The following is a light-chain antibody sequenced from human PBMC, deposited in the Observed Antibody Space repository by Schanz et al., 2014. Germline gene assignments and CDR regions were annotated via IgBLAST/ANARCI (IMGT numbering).Light chain of an antibody. CDR2: GAS. J-gene: IGKJ1*01. Sequence: EIVLTQSPGTLSLSPGERATLSCRASQSVSSTDLAWYQQQPGHPPRLLIYGASSRATGIPDRFSGSGSGTEFTLTISSLQSEDFAVYYCQQYKNWPWTFGQGTKVEIK. V-gene: IGKV3D-15*01. CDR1: QSVSSTD. CDR3: QQYKNWPWT.